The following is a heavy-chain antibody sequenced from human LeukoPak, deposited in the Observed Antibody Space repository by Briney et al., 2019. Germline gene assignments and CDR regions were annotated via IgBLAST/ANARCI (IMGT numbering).Heavy chain of an antibody. Sequence: PSETLSLTCAVPGGSISSSNWWSWVRQPPGKGLEWIGEIYHSGSINYNPSLKSRVTISVDKSKNQFSLKLSSVTAADTAVYYCARTTTGIAVYYFDYWGQGTLVTVSS. CDR1: GGSISSSNW. V-gene: IGHV4-4*02. CDR3: ARTTTGIAVYYFDY. J-gene: IGHJ4*02. CDR2: IYHSGSI. D-gene: IGHD6-19*01.